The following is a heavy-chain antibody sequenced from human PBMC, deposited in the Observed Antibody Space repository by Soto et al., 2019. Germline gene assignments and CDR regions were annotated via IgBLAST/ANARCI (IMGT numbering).Heavy chain of an antibody. D-gene: IGHD6-19*01. CDR3: TTDGAEWLAQSYYYYGMDV. CDR1: GFTFSNSW. CDR2: IKSKTDGGTT. V-gene: IGHV3-15*07. J-gene: IGHJ6*02. Sequence: EVQLVESGGGLVKPGGSLRLSCAASGFTFSNSWMNWVRQAPGKGLEWVGRIKSKTDGGTTDYAAPVKGRFTISRDDSKNTLYLQMNSRKTEDTAVYYCTTDGAEWLAQSYYYYGMDVWGQGTTVTVSS.